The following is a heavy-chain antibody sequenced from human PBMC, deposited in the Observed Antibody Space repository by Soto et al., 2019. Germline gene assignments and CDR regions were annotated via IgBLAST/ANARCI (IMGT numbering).Heavy chain of an antibody. CDR1: GYTFTSYA. Sequence: ASVKVSCKXSGYTFTSYAMRWVRQAPGQRLEWMGWINAGNGNTKYSQKFQGRVTITRDTSASTAYMELSSLRSEDTAVYYCARDRAYGGGDCYSSWFDPWGQGPLVTVSS. V-gene: IGHV1-3*01. D-gene: IGHD2-21*02. J-gene: IGHJ5*02. CDR2: INAGNGNT. CDR3: ARDRAYGGGDCYSSWFDP.